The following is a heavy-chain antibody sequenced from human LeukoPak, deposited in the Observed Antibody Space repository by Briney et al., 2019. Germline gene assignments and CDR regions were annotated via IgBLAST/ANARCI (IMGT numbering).Heavy chain of an antibody. Sequence: SETLSLTCTVSGGSISSGGYYWSWIRQPPGKGLEWIGYIYHSGSTYYNPSLKSRVTISVDRSKNQFSLKLSSVTAADTAVYYCARGAAANDAFDIWGQGTMVTVSS. CDR1: GGSISSGGYY. CDR2: IYHSGST. V-gene: IGHV4-30-2*01. J-gene: IGHJ3*02. D-gene: IGHD6-25*01. CDR3: ARGAAANDAFDI.